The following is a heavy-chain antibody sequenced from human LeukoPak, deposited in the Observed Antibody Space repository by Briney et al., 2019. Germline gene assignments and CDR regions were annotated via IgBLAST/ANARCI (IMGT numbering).Heavy chain of an antibody. Sequence: GGSLRLSCVASGFTFRSYDMFWVRHPTGKGLEWVSTICTAGDTNYADSVKGRFTISRENAKNALYLQMNSLRAGDTAVYYCARGSSYDILSRYYGLDVWGQGTTVTVSS. V-gene: IGHV3-13*04. CDR1: GFTFRSYD. CDR2: ICTAGDT. J-gene: IGHJ6*02. D-gene: IGHD3-9*01. CDR3: ARGSSYDILSRYYGLDV.